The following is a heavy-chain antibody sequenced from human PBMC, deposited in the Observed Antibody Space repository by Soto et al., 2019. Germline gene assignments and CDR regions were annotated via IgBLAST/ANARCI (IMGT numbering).Heavy chain of an antibody. CDR3: ARGWFGELFNQPSDAFDI. Sequence: QVQLVQSGAEVKKPGASVKVSCKASGYTFTSYGISWVRQAPGQGLEWMGWISAYNGNTNYAQKLQGRVTMTTDTATSTAYMELRSLRSDDTAVYYCARGWFGELFNQPSDAFDIWGQGTMVTVSS. CDR1: GYTFTSYG. CDR2: ISAYNGNT. J-gene: IGHJ3*02. D-gene: IGHD3-10*01. V-gene: IGHV1-18*01.